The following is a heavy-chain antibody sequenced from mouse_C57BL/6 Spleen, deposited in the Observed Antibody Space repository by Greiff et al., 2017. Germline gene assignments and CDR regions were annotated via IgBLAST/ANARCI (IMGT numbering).Heavy chain of an antibody. CDR3: ARTDSNYVGAMDY. CDR1: GYAFSSYW. CDR2: IYPGDGDT. J-gene: IGHJ4*01. D-gene: IGHD2-5*01. V-gene: IGHV1-80*01. Sequence: VQLQESGAELVKPGASVKISCKASGYAFSSYWMNWVKQRPGKGLEWIGQIYPGDGDTNYNGKFKGKATLTADKSSSTAYMQLSSLTSEDAAVYFCARTDSNYVGAMDYWGQGTSVTVSS.